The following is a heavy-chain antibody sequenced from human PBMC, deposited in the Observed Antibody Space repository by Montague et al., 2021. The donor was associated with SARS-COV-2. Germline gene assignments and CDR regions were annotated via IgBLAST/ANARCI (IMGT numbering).Heavy chain of an antibody. CDR3: ARGPDHYDFWSGYYYYMDV. J-gene: IGHJ6*03. Sequence: SETLSLTCTVSGASISSYYWSWIRQPPGQGLEWIGYIYYSGRNNYNPSLKRRVTISVDTSKNQFSLKLSSVTAAATAVYYCARGPDHYDFWSGYYYYMDVWGKGTTVTVSS. D-gene: IGHD3-3*01. CDR1: GASISSYY. V-gene: IGHV4-59*01. CDR2: IYYSGRN.